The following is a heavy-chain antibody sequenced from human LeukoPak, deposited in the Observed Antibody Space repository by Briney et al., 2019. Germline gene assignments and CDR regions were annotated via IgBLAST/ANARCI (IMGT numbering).Heavy chain of an antibody. V-gene: IGHV3-7*03. J-gene: IGHJ4*02. CDR3: AKDQRWESPHYLDS. D-gene: IGHD1-26*01. CDR1: GFTFNNYW. CDR2: IKPGGNEK. Sequence: GGSLRLSCAASGFTFNNYWMTWVRQGPGKGLEWVANIKPGGNEKYYVDSVKGRFTISRDNVKNSLYLQMNSLRDEDTAVYYCAKDQRWESPHYLDSWGQGTLVTVSS.